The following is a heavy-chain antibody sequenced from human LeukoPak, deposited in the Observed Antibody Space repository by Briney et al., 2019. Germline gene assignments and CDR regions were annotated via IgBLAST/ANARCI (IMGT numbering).Heavy chain of an antibody. Sequence: GGSLRLSCAAFGFTVSSNYMSWVRQAPGKGLEWVSVIYSGGSTYYADSVKGRFTISRDNSKNTLYLQMNSLRAKDTAVYYCARDRGDYGGLDAFDIWGQGTMVTVSS. CDR2: IYSGGST. CDR3: ARDRGDYGGLDAFDI. D-gene: IGHD4-23*01. V-gene: IGHV3-53*01. J-gene: IGHJ3*02. CDR1: GFTVSSNY.